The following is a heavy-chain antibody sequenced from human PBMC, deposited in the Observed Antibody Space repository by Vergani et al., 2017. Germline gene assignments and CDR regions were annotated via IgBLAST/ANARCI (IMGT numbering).Heavy chain of an antibody. Sequence: EVQLLESGGGLVQPGGSLRLSCAASGFTFSSYAMSWVRQAPGKGLEWVSAISGSGGSTYYADSVKGRFTISRDNSKNTLYLQMNSLRAEDTAVYYCARGGYCSSTSCSFPYFDYWGQGTLVTVSS. D-gene: IGHD2-2*01. CDR3: ARGGYCSSTSCSFPYFDY. J-gene: IGHJ4*02. CDR2: ISGSGGST. CDR1: GFTFSSYA. V-gene: IGHV3-23*01.